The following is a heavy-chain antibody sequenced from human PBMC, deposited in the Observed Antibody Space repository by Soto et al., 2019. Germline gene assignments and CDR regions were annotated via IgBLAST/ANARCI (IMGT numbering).Heavy chain of an antibody. D-gene: IGHD5-18*01. CDR3: ARDEGSGYSYGNNQNSDY. J-gene: IGHJ4*02. Sequence: QVQLVESGGGVVQPGRSLRLSCAASGFTFSSYAMHWVRQAPGKGLEWVAVISYDGSNNYYADSVKGRFTISRDNSKNTLYLQMNSLRAEDTAVYYCARDEGSGYSYGNNQNSDYWGQGTLVTVSS. V-gene: IGHV3-30-3*01. CDR1: GFTFSSYA. CDR2: ISYDGSNN.